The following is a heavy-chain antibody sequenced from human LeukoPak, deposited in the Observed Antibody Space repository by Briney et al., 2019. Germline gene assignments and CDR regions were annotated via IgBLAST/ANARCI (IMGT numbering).Heavy chain of an antibody. CDR1: GYTFTGYY. Sequence: GASVKVSCKASGYTFTGYYMHWVRQAPGQGLEWMGWINPNSGGTNYAQKFQGRVTITRDTSASTAYMELSSLRSEDMAVYYCARGFPGTIWFGELLLVDDAFDIWGQGTMVTVSS. CDR2: INPNSGGT. CDR3: ARGFPGTIWFGELLLVDDAFDI. D-gene: IGHD3-10*01. J-gene: IGHJ3*02. V-gene: IGHV1-2*02.